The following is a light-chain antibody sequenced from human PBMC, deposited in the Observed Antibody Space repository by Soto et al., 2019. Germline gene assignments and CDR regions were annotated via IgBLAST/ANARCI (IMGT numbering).Light chain of an antibody. CDR3: CIYATKYI. CDR1: LSDVGVYEY. CDR2: DVN. V-gene: IGLV2-11*01. J-gene: IGLJ1*01. Sequence: QSVLIQPRSVSASLGQSFTISCTVSLSDVGVYEYVSWYQQQPDKAPKLMIYDVNKRASGVPDRFSGSKSGNAASLTISGLQVADEADYYCCIYATKYIFGTGTKVTVL.